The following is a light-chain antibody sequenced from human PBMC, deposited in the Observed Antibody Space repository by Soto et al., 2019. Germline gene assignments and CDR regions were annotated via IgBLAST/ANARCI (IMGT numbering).Light chain of an antibody. Sequence: LLMTQSPVTLSVSPGERATLSCRASQSVSSNLAWYQQKPGQAPSLLIYGAFTRATGIPARFSGTGSGTEFTLTISSLQSEDFTLYYCQLSTVWPLTFGQGGNVDTK. V-gene: IGKV3-15*01. CDR3: QLSTVWPLT. J-gene: IGKJ1*01. CDR1: QSVSSN. CDR2: GAF.